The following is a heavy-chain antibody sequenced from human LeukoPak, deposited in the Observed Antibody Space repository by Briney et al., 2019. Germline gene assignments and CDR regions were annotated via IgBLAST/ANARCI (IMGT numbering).Heavy chain of an antibody. Sequence: ASETLSLTCTVSGGSISSCYWSWIRQPPGKGLEWIAYLFYSGSTDYNPSLESRVTISVDTSKNQFSLKLSSVTAADTAVYYCARRTFSGGDSQLRAFDIWGQGTMVTVSS. CDR2: LFYSGST. CDR1: GGSISSCY. CDR3: ARRTFSGGDSQLRAFDI. J-gene: IGHJ3*02. V-gene: IGHV4-59*01. D-gene: IGHD2-21*02.